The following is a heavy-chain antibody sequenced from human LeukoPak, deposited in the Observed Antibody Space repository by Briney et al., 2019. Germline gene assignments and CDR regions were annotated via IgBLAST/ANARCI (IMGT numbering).Heavy chain of an antibody. Sequence: WASVKVSCKASGYTFTSYDFNWVRQATGQGLEWMGWMNPNSGNTGYAQKFQGRVTMTRNTSISTAYMELSSLRSEDTAVYYCARLTENSGSLPGGYWGQGTLVTVSS. CDR3: ARLTENSGSLPGGY. J-gene: IGHJ4*02. CDR1: GYTFTSYD. V-gene: IGHV1-8*01. D-gene: IGHD1-26*01. CDR2: MNPNSGNT.